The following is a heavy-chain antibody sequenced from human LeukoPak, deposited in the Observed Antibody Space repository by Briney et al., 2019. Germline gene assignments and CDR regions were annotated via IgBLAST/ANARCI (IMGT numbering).Heavy chain of an antibody. D-gene: IGHD6-25*01. CDR3: ARGPGSATAEAFDI. V-gene: IGHV4-4*07. J-gene: IGHJ3*02. CDR1: GDSIINYY. Sequence: PSETLSLTCTISGDSIINYYWTWIRQPAGKGLELIGRIYSSGVTNYNPSLKSRVTLSVDTSKNHLSLEMNSVTAADTAVYYCARGPGSATAEAFDIWGQGTMVTVSS. CDR2: IYSSGVT.